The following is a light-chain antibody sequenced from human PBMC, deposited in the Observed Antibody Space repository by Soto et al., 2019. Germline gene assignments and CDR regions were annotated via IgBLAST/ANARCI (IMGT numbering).Light chain of an antibody. CDR3: QQSYDNLT. CDR1: QSINTN. CDR2: AAS. Sequence: DIEMTQAPSSLSASVGGTVTITCRASQSINTNLNWYQHKVGEAPKLLIYAASSLQSGVPSRFRGSGSGTHFTITISSLQPEDFATYYCQQSYDNLTFGPGTKVDIK. V-gene: IGKV1-39*01. J-gene: IGKJ3*01.